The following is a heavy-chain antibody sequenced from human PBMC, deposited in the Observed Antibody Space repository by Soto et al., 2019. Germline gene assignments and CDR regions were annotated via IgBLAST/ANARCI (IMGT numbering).Heavy chain of an antibody. CDR1: GFSLSTSAVG. Sequence: SGPTLVNPTQTLTLTCSFSGFSLSTSAVGVGWIRQPPGKALEWLALIYWDDDKRYSPSLKSRLTITKDTSKNQVVLTMTNMDPVDTATYFCVHSRGSPQYYYYYSLDVWGQGTTVTVSS. CDR2: IYWDDDK. CDR3: VHSRGSPQYYYYYSLDV. J-gene: IGHJ6*02. D-gene: IGHD1-26*01. V-gene: IGHV2-5*02.